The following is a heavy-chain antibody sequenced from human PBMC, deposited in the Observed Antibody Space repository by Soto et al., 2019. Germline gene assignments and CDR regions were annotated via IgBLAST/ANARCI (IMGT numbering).Heavy chain of an antibody. D-gene: IGHD3-16*02. Sequence: QVHLQESGPGLVKPSETLSLTCTVSGGSLSSYYWSWIRQPPGKGLEWIGFIYYSGDTNYNPSLKGRVTISLDMSEKQFSLKLSSVTAADTAVYYWARGRYDYMWGSHRQSLDGFDMWGQGTKVTVSS. CDR1: GGSLSSYY. CDR2: IYYSGDT. J-gene: IGHJ3*02. CDR3: ARGRYDYMWGSHRQSLDGFDM. V-gene: IGHV4-59*01.